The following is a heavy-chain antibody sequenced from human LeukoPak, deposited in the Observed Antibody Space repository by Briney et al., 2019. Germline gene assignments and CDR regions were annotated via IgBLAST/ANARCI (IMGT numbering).Heavy chain of an antibody. CDR3: ARRYFVSGSYYTDY. CDR1: GYTFIGYY. CDR2: INPNSGGT. J-gene: IGHJ4*02. V-gene: IGHV1-2*02. D-gene: IGHD3-10*01. Sequence: ASVKVSCKASGYTFIGYYMHWARQAPGQGLEWMGWINPNSGGTNYAQKFQGRVTMTRDTSITTAYMELSRLRSDDTAVYYCARRYFVSGSYYTDYWGQGTLVTVSS.